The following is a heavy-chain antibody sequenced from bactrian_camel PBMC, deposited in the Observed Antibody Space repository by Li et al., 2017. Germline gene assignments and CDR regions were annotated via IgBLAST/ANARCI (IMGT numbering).Heavy chain of an antibody. J-gene: IGHJ4*01. Sequence: QVQLVESGGGSVQAGGSLRLSCAMNATILCRGELSWYRQAPGKARENVAAIDSDDSTKYADSVKGRFTISRDNAKNTLYLQMNSLKPEDTATYYCAAFDRAALTGQACVGLPTYATYWGQGTQVTVS. CDR3: AAFDRAALTGQACVGLPTYATY. D-gene: IGHD1*01. V-gene: IGHV3S53*01. CDR2: IDSDDST. CDR1: ATILCRGE.